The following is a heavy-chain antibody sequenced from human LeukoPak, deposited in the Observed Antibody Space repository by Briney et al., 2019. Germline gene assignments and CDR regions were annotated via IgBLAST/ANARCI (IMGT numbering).Heavy chain of an antibody. D-gene: IGHD3-3*01. CDR1: GFTFSSYD. V-gene: IGHV3-48*03. J-gene: IGHJ4*02. Sequence: GGSLRLSCAASGFTFSSYDMSWVRQAPGKGPEWVSYISSSGSTIYYADSVKGRFTISRDNAKNSLYLQMNSLRAEDTAVYYCARRTLRSDYWGQGTLVTVSS. CDR2: ISSSGSTI. CDR3: ARRTLRSDY.